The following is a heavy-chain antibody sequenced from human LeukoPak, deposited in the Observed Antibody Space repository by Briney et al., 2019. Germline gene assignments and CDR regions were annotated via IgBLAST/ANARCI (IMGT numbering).Heavy chain of an antibody. D-gene: IGHD6-13*01. J-gene: IGHJ4*02. CDR1: GGSFSGYY. CDR2: INHSGST. Sequence: SETLSLTCAVYGGSFSGYYWSWIRQPPGKGLEWLGEINHSGSTNYNPSLKSRVTISVDTSKNQFSLKLSSVTAADTAVYYCAAFRIAAAGTLGRLDYWGQGTLVTVSS. CDR3: AAFRIAAAGTLGRLDY. V-gene: IGHV4-34*01.